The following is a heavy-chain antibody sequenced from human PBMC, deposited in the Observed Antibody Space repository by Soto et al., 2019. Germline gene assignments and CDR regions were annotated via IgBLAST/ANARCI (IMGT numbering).Heavy chain of an antibody. CDR3: AREPPTQYSSGWYPQVDY. V-gene: IGHV1-18*01. D-gene: IGHD6-19*01. CDR2: ISAYNGNT. CDR1: GYTFTSYG. J-gene: IGHJ4*02. Sequence: QVQLVQSGAEVKKPGASVKVSCKASGYTFTSYGISWVRQAPGQGLEWMGWISAYNGNTNYAQKLQGRVTMTTDTSTSTAYMELRSLRSDDTAVYYCAREPPTQYSSGWYPQVDYWGQGTLVTVSS.